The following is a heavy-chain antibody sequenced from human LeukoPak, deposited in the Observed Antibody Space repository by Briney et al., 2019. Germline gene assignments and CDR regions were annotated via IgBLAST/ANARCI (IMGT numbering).Heavy chain of an antibody. V-gene: IGHV3-23*01. D-gene: IGHD1-26*01. CDR2: ISGSAGST. J-gene: IGHJ4*02. CDR3: ARQAPSLGWY. Sequence: GGSLRLSRAASGFTFSSYAMSWVRQAPGKGLEWVSAISGSAGSTFHADSVKGRFTISRDNSKNTLYLQMNSLRAEDTAVYYCARQAPSLGWYWGQGALVTVSS. CDR1: GFTFSSYA.